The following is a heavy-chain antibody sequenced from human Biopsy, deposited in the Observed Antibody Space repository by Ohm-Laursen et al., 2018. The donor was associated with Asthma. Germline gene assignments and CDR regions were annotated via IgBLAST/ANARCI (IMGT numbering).Heavy chain of an antibody. D-gene: IGHD1-26*01. CDR1: GFSLSDYY. J-gene: IGHJ4*02. CDR3: AREEGHSGSYYLDS. V-gene: IGHV3-11*06. Sequence: SLRLSCAASGFSLSDYYMSWIRQAPGKGLEWVSYISWSSSYTNYADSVKGRFTISRDNAKNSLFLQMNSLRADDTALYYCAREEGHSGSYYLDSWGQGTLVSVSS. CDR2: ISWSSSYT.